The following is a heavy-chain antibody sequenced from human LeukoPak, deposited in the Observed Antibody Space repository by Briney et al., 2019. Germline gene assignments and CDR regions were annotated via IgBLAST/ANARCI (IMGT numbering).Heavy chain of an antibody. V-gene: IGHV3-23*01. Sequence: GGSLRLSCTASGFTFGEYAMSWFRQAPGKGLEWVSAISGSGINTYYADSVTGRFTISRDNSRNTLYLQMNSLRAEDTAVYYCVQGGGYCGGDCFFYFDYWGPGTLVTVSS. CDR2: ISGSGINT. CDR3: VQGGGYCGGDCFFYFDY. D-gene: IGHD2-21*02. J-gene: IGHJ4*02. CDR1: GFTFGEYA.